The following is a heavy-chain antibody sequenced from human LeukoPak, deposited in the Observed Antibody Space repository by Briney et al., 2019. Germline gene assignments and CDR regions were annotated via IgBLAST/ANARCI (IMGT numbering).Heavy chain of an antibody. CDR2: IYYTGIT. Sequence: SETLSLTCTVSGGSIRSYYWSWIRQPPGKGLEWIGYIYYTGITNYNPSLKTRVTISVDKSKNHFSLYLTSVTAADTAVYYCARECAARHDLGNWGQGTLVTVSS. J-gene: IGHJ4*02. V-gene: IGHV4-59*01. CDR3: ARECAARHDLGN. CDR1: GGSIRSYY. D-gene: IGHD6-6*01.